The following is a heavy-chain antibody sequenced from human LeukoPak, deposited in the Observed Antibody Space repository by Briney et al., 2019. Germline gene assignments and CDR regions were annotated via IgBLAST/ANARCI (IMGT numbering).Heavy chain of an antibody. D-gene: IGHD1-26*01. J-gene: IGHJ4*02. CDR3: AQGWDLNS. Sequence: SQTLSLTCAISGDSVSSNNVAWNWIRQSPSRGLEWLGRTFYRSKGYFDYAESVKSRITIYPDTSKNQFSLQLKSVTPEDTAVYYCAQGWDLNSWGQGTLVTVSS. CDR1: GDSVSSNNVA. CDR2: TFYRSKGYF. V-gene: IGHV6-1*01.